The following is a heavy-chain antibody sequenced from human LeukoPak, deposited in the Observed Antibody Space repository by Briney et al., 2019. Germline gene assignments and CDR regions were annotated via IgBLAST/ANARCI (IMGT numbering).Heavy chain of an antibody. CDR2: IDDSGRT. Sequence: PSETLSLTCTVSGGSISSYSWSWIRQPPGKGLEWIGYIDDSGRTNYNPSLKSRVTISVDTSKNQFSLKLSSVTAADTAVYYCARAIGYCSGGSCYGFDYWGQGTLVTVSS. J-gene: IGHJ4*02. CDR1: GGSISSYS. CDR3: ARAIGYCSGGSCYGFDY. D-gene: IGHD2-15*01. V-gene: IGHV4-59*12.